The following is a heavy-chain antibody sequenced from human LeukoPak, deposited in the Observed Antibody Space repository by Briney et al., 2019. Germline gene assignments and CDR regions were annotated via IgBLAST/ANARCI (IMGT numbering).Heavy chain of an antibody. Sequence: GGSLRLSCAVSGLTFSNYWMHWVRQAPGKGLEWVSAISGSGGSTYYADSVKGRFTISRDNSKNTLYLQMNSLRAEDPAVYYCAKAMVMYNWNVYAFGIWGQGTMVTVSS. CDR3: AKAMVMYNWNVYAFGI. D-gene: IGHD1-20*01. V-gene: IGHV3-23*01. CDR1: GLTFSNYW. CDR2: ISGSGGST. J-gene: IGHJ3*02.